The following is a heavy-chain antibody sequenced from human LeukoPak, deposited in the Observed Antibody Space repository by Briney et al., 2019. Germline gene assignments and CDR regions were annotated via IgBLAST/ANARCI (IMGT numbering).Heavy chain of an antibody. J-gene: IGHJ4*02. CDR1: GGSISSGGYY. V-gene: IGHV4-31*03. CDR2: IFYSGTT. Sequence: SETLSLTCSVSGGSISSGGYYWSWIRQHPGKGLEWIGYIFYSGTTYYNPSLKSRVTISVDRSKKQFSLKLSSVTAADTAVYYCARTNALITATSNFDSWGQGTLVTVSS. D-gene: IGHD2-15*01. CDR3: ARTNALITATSNFDS.